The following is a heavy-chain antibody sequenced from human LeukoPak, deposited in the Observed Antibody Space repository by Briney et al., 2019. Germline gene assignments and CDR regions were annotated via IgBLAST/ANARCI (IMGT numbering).Heavy chain of an antibody. CDR2: IKQDGSET. CDR1: GFSLSTHW. J-gene: IGHJ4*02. V-gene: IGHV3-7*04. CDR3: ARVKRYNYAHGTDY. Sequence: PGGSLRLSCAASGFSLSTHWMSWVRQAPGTGREWVANIKQDGSETYYVKSVKDRFTISRDNAKNSLYLQMCGLRAEDTAVYYCARVKRYNYAHGTDYWGQGTLVTVSS. D-gene: IGHD5-18*01.